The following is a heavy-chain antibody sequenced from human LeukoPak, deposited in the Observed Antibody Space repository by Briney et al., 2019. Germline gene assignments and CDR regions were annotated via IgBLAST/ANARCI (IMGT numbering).Heavy chain of an antibody. J-gene: IGHJ4*02. Sequence: PSETLSLTCTVSGDSISNYYWSWIRQSPGKELEWIGYMYNRGSTIYNPSLKSRVTISTDTSKNQFSLRLTPVTAADTAVYYCARHGRSSGWKYWGQGTLVTVSS. CDR2: MYNRGST. CDR1: GDSISNYY. D-gene: IGHD6-19*01. CDR3: ARHGRSSGWKY. V-gene: IGHV4-59*01.